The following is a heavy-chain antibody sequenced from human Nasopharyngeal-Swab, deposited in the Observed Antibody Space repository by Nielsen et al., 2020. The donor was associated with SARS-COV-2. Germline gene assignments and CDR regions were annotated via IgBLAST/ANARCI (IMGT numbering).Heavy chain of an antibody. D-gene: IGHD3-10*01. V-gene: IGHV1-69*13. CDR1: GGTFSSYA. J-gene: IGHJ4*02. Sequence: SVKVSCKASGGTFSSYAISWVRQAPGQGLEWMGGIIPIFGTANYAQKFQGRVTITADESTSTAYMELSSLRSEDTAVYYCARGYYYGSGSPWGYWGQGTLVIVSS. CDR2: IIPIFGTA. CDR3: ARGYYYGSGSPWGY.